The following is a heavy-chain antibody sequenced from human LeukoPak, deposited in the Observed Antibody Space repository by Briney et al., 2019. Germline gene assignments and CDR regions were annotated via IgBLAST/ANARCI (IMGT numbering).Heavy chain of an antibody. Sequence: SGTLSLTCAVSGGSISSSNWWSWVRQPPGKGLEWIGEIYHSGSTNYNPSLKSRVTISVDKSKNQFSLKLSSVTAADTAVYYCARHQLLKGQGDWFDPWGQGTLVTVSS. CDR3: ARHQLLKGQGDWFDP. D-gene: IGHD2-2*01. CDR2: IYHSGST. V-gene: IGHV4-4*02. J-gene: IGHJ5*02. CDR1: GGSISSSNW.